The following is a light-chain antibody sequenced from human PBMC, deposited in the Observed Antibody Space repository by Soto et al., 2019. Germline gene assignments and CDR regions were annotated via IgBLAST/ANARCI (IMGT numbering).Light chain of an antibody. CDR1: QSVASY. V-gene: IGKV3-11*01. Sequence: EIVLTQSPATLSLSPGERVTLSCRASQSVASYLAWYQQRPGQAPRLLISDASSRATGIPARFSGSGSGTDVTLTISSLEPEDFAVYYCQQRSNWPRTFGQGTKVEIK. J-gene: IGKJ1*01. CDR3: QQRSNWPRT. CDR2: DAS.